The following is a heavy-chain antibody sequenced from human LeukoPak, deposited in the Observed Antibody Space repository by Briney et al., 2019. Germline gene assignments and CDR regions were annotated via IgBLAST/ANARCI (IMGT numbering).Heavy chain of an antibody. V-gene: IGHV4-34*01. J-gene: IGHJ4*02. D-gene: IGHD1-26*01. CDR2: INHSGST. Sequence: SETLSLTCAVYGGSFSGYYWSWIRQPPGKGLEWIGEINHSGSTNYNPSLKSRVTISVDTSKNQFSLKLSSVTAADTAMYYCARLNGSPRRGPFDYWGQGTLVTVSS. CDR3: ARLNGSPRRGPFDY. CDR1: GGSFSGYY.